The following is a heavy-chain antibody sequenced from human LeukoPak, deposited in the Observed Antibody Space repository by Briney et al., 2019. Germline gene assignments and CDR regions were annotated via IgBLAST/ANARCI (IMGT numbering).Heavy chain of an antibody. V-gene: IGHV3-21*01. J-gene: IGHJ4*02. Sequence: PGGSLRLSCAASGFTFSSYSMNWVRQAPGKGLEWVSSISSSSSYIYYADSVKGRFTISRDNAKNSLYLQMNSLRAEDTAVYYCARREGIVLMVYAPYYFDYWGQGTLVTVSS. CDR3: ARREGIVLMVYAPYYFDY. CDR1: GFTFSSYS. D-gene: IGHD2-8*01. CDR2: ISSSSSYI.